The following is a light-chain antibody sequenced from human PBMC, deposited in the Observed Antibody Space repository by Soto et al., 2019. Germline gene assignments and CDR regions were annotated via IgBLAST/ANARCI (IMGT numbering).Light chain of an antibody. CDR2: GAS. CDR1: QSVSRSY. J-gene: IGKJ1*01. CDR3: QQYNNWPRT. V-gene: IGKV3-15*01. Sequence: EIVLTQSPGTLPLSPGERATLSCRASQSVSRSYLAWYQQKPGQAPRLLIYGASTRATGIPARFSGSGSGTEFTLTISSLQSEDFAVYYCQQYNNWPRTFGQGTKVDI.